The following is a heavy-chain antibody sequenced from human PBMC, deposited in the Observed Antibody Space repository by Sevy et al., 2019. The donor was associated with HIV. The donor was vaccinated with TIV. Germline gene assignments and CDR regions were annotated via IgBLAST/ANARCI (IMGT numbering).Heavy chain of an antibody. CDR1: GYTFTDYY. J-gene: IGHJ4*01. D-gene: IGHD1-26*01. Sequence: ASVKVSCKASGYTFTDYYMHWVRQAPGQGLEWMGWFNPNNGDSRSAQKFQGRVTLTGDMSLSTAYMELSRLRSDETAIYFCTRDDIYTHPWEFDWWGHGALVTVSS. CDR3: TRDDIYTHPWEFDW. CDR2: FNPNNGDS. V-gene: IGHV1-2*02.